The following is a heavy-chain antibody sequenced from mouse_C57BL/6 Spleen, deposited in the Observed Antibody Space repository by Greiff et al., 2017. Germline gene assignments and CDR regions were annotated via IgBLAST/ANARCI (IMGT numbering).Heavy chain of an antibody. Sequence: VQLQESGPGLVAPSQSLSITCTVSGFSLTSYGVHWVRQPPGKGLEWLVVIWSDGSTTYNSALKSRLSISKDNSKSQVFLKMNSLQTDDTAMYYWARHHDYEEGWYFDYWGQGTTRTVSS. CDR1: GFSLTSYG. D-gene: IGHD2-4*01. V-gene: IGHV2-6-1*01. J-gene: IGHJ2*01. CDR3: ARHHDYEEGWYFDY. CDR2: IWSDGST.